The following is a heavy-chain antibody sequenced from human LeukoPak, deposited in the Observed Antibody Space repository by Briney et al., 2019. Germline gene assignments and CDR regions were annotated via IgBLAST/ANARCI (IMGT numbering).Heavy chain of an antibody. V-gene: IGHV4-39*01. D-gene: IGHD1-26*01. CDR2: IYYSGST. Sequence: PSETLSLTCTVSGGSVSSSSYYWGWIRQPPGKRLEWSGSIYYSGSTYYNPSLKSRVTISVDTSKNQFSLKLSSVTAADTAVYYCASIGIVCIWGQGTMVTVSS. CDR3: ASIGIVCI. J-gene: IGHJ3*02. CDR1: GGSVSSSSYY.